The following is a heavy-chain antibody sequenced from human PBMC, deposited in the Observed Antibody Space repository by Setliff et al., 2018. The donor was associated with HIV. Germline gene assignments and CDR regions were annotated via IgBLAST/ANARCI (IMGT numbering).Heavy chain of an antibody. CDR3: ARRRDGSSWYRGDFDY. CDR1: GSSISSNYY. CDR2: IDASANT. J-gene: IGHJ4*02. V-gene: IGHV4-38-2*02. Sequence: SETLSLTCTVSGSSISSNYYWAWIRQAPGKGLEWIGCIDASANTYYNPSLKSRVTISVDTSKNQFSLKLSSVTAADTAVYYCARRRDGSSWYRGDFDYWGQGTLVTVSS. D-gene: IGHD6-13*01.